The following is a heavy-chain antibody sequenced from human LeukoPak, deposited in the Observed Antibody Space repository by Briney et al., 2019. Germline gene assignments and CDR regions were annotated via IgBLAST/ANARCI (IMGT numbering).Heavy chain of an antibody. V-gene: IGHV4-59*08. CDR2: IYYSGST. J-gene: IGHJ4*02. CDR1: GGSISSYY. CDR3: ASSPRGYSGYDNFDY. D-gene: IGHD5-12*01. Sequence: SETLFLTCTVSGGSISSYYWSWIRQPPGKGLEWIGYIYYSGSTNYNPSLKSRVTISVDTSKNQFSLKLSSVTAADTAVYYCASSPRGYSGYDNFDYWGQGTLVTVSS.